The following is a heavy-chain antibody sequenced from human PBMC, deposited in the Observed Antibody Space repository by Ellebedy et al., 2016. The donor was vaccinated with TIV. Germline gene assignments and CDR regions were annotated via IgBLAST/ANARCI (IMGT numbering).Heavy chain of an antibody. CDR3: ARDFAMLTYCRTTFCHDAFDL. D-gene: IGHD2-2*01. CDR1: GFTFSTYS. V-gene: IGHV3-21*01. CDR2: ISSSSTDI. Sequence: PGGSLRLSCAASGFTFSTYSMNWVRQAPGKGLEWVSTISSSSTDIKYAESEKGRFTISRDNAKNSVYLQMHSLRAEDTAVYYCARDFAMLTYCRTTFCHDAFDLWGQGTMVTVSS. J-gene: IGHJ3*01.